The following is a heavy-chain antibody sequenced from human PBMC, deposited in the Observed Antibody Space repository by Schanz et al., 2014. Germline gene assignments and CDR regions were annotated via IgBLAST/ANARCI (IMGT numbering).Heavy chain of an antibody. D-gene: IGHD3-3*01. V-gene: IGHV3-11*03. CDR1: GFSFSDYY. CDR3: ARYRRSGGQNCYFDL. CDR2: INTGSNYI. J-gene: IGHJ2*01. Sequence: QVHLLESGGGLVEPGGSLRLSCAASGFSFSDYYMSWIRQAPGKGLEWISFINTGSNYINYADSVKGRFTISRDNTKNARILQLNSLRADDTAVYDGARYRRSGGQNCYFDLWGRGTLVTVSS.